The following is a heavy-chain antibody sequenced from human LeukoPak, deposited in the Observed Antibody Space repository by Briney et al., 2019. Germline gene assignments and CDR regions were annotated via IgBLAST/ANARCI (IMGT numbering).Heavy chain of an antibody. D-gene: IGHD6-19*01. V-gene: IGHV3-23*01. CDR3: AKKWLGGYFDI. CDR1: GFTFDSYD. J-gene: IGHJ3*02. CDR2: ISGGGEAT. Sequence: PGGSLRLSCAASGFTFDSYDMTWVRQAPGKGLEWVSSISGGGEATYYADSVKGRFTISRDNSNDTLYLQMSSLTADDTAVYYCAKKWLGGYFDIWAKGTMVTVSS.